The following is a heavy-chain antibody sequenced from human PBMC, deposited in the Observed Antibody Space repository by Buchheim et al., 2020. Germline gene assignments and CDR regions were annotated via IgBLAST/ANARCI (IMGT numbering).Heavy chain of an antibody. CDR1: GGSISSGGYY. CDR3: ARIALAVTAIFPFFDY. J-gene: IGHJ4*02. D-gene: IGHD2-21*02. CDR2: IYYSGST. Sequence: QVQLQESGPGLVKPSQTLSLTCTVSGGSISSGGYYWSWIRQHPGKGLEWIGYIYYSGSTYYNPSLKSRVTISVDPPKNQFSLKLSSVTAADTAVYYCARIALAVTAIFPFFDYWGQGTL. V-gene: IGHV4-31*03.